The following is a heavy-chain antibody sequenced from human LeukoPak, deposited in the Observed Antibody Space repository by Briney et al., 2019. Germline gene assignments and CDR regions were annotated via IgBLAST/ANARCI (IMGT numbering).Heavy chain of an antibody. CDR3: AATPRDDILTVVFDH. CDR2: ISGSGDST. Sequence: PGGSLRLSCAASGFTFSSYGMSWVRQAPGKGLEWVSSISGSGDSTDYGDSVKGRFTISRDNSKNTLYLQMNSLRAEDTAIYYCAATPRDDILTVVFDHWGQGTLVTVSS. J-gene: IGHJ4*02. CDR1: GFTFSSYG. V-gene: IGHV3-23*01. D-gene: IGHD3-9*01.